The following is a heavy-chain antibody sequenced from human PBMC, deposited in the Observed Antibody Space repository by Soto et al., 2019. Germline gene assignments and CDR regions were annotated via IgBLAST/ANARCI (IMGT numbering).Heavy chain of an antibody. CDR1: GYSFTSYW. CDR3: ATLIVGRGYSGYDNDY. D-gene: IGHD5-12*01. Sequence: GESLKISCKGSGYSFTSYWIGWVRQMPGKGLEWMGIIYPGDSDTRYSPSFQGQVTISADKSISTAYLQWSSLKASDTAMYYCATLIVGRGYSGYDNDYWGQGTLVTVSS. J-gene: IGHJ4*02. CDR2: IYPGDSDT. V-gene: IGHV5-51*01.